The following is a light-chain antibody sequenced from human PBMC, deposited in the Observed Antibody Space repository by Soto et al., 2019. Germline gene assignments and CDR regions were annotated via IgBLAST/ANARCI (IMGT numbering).Light chain of an antibody. V-gene: IGKV3-11*01. Sequence: EIVLTQSPATLSLSPEDRATLSCRASQLVSTYLAWYQQKPGQAPRLLIYEASNRATGIPARFSGSGSGTDFTLTISNLEPEDFAVYYCQQRSDWPTTFGQGTRLEIK. J-gene: IGKJ5*01. CDR1: QLVSTY. CDR3: QQRSDWPTT. CDR2: EAS.